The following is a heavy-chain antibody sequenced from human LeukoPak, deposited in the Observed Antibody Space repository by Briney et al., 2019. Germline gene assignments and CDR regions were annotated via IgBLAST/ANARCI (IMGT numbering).Heavy chain of an antibody. CDR3: ARVQIVVVTGSYYPDAFDI. CDR2: IIPIFGTA. D-gene: IGHD2-21*02. Sequence: SVKVSCKASGGTFSSYTISWVRQAPGQGLEWMGGIIPIFGTANYAQKFQGRVTMTTDTSTSTAYMELRSLRSDDTAVYYCARVQIVVVTGSYYPDAFDIWGQGTMVTVSS. CDR1: GGTFSSYT. V-gene: IGHV1-69*05. J-gene: IGHJ3*02.